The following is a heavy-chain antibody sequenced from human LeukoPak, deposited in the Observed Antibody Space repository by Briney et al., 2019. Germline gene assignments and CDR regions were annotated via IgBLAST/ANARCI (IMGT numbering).Heavy chain of an antibody. CDR2: LSGTGGST. D-gene: IGHD2-2*01. CDR3: DKEARYATSWVDY. Sequence: GGSLRLSCTASGFTFSSYAMNWVRQAPGKGLDWVSGLSGTGGSTYYADSVKGRFTISRDNSKNTLFLQMSSLRAEDTAVCYCDKEARYATSWVDYWGQGTLVTVSS. CDR1: GFTFSSYA. V-gene: IGHV3-23*01. J-gene: IGHJ4*02.